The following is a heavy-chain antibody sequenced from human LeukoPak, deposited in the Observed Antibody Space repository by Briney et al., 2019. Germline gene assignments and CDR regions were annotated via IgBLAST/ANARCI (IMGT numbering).Heavy chain of an antibody. CDR2: INPSGGST. CDR1: GYTFTSYY. Sequence: ATVKVSCKASGYTFTSYYIHWVRQAPGQGLEWMGIINPSGGSTSYAQKFQGRVTMTRDTSTSTVYMELSSLRSEDTAAYYCARDALKRDGSQPADYWGQGTLVTVSS. D-gene: IGHD5-24*01. J-gene: IGHJ4*02. CDR3: ARDALKRDGSQPADY. V-gene: IGHV1-46*01.